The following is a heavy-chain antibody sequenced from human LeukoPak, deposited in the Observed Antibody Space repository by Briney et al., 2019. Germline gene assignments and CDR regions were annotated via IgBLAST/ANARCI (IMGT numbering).Heavy chain of an antibody. J-gene: IGHJ5*02. CDR3: ARMHYYDTINPNWFDP. CDR1: GYTFTSYD. Sequence: ASVKVSCKASGYTFTSYDMNWVRQATGQGLEWMGWMKPNTGDTGYAQKFQGRVTMTRNTSTGTAYMELSSLTSEDTAVYYCARMHYYDTINPNWFDPWGQGTLVTVSS. D-gene: IGHD3-22*01. V-gene: IGHV1-8*01. CDR2: MKPNTGDT.